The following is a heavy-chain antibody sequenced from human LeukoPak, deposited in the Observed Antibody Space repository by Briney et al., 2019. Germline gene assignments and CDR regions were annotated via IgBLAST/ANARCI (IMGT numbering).Heavy chain of an antibody. V-gene: IGHV3-66*01. Sequence: PGWSLRLSCPSSEFSVGSNYMTWVRQAPGKGLEWVSLIDSGGSTYYADSVKGRFTISRDNSKNTLYLQMNSLRAEDTAVYYCARDSSGYFHWFDPWGQGTLVTVSS. CDR1: EFSVGSNY. D-gene: IGHD3-22*01. CDR2: IDSGGST. J-gene: IGHJ5*02. CDR3: ARDSSGYFHWFDP.